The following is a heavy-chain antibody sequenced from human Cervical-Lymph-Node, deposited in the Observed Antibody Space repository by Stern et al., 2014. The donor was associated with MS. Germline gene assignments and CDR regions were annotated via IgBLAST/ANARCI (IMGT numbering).Heavy chain of an antibody. Sequence: EVQLEESGEPLVQPGGSLRLSCAASGFTFGSYWMSWVRQAPGKGLEWVANIRQDGSERYYADSVKGRFTISRDNAENSLYLQMRSLRGDDTAVYYCVRGSTGWFPLYYFDYWGQGTQVTVSS. CDR2: IRQDGSER. J-gene: IGHJ4*02. V-gene: IGHV3-7*04. CDR3: VRGSTGWFPLYYFDY. D-gene: IGHD6-19*01. CDR1: GFTFGSYW.